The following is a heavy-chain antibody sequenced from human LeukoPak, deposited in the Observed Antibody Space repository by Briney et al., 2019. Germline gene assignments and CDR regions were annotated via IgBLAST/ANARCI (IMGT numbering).Heavy chain of an antibody. D-gene: IGHD3-9*01. CDR3: ARGSGRYFDWFNFDY. Sequence: GGSLRLSCAASGFTFGSYGMHWVRQAPGKGLEWVAVIWYDGSNKYYADSVKGRFTISRDNSKNTLYLQMNSLRAEDTAVYYCARGSGRYFDWFNFDYWGQGTLVTVSS. J-gene: IGHJ4*02. CDR2: IWYDGSNK. CDR1: GFTFGSYG. V-gene: IGHV3-33*01.